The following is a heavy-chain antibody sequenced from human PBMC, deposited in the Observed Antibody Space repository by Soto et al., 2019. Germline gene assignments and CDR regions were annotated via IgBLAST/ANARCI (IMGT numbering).Heavy chain of an antibody. CDR2: ISAYNGNT. Sequence: QVQLVQSGAEVKKPAASVKVSCKASGYTFTNIGISWVRQAPGQGREWMGWISAYNGNTNYGQNYQGTVTMTTDTVTSTAYMELRSLRSDGSGGYYCARGWTLIDYWGQGTLVTVSS. J-gene: IGHJ4*02. V-gene: IGHV1-18*01. D-gene: IGHD2-15*01. CDR3: ARGWTLIDY. CDR1: GYTFTNIG.